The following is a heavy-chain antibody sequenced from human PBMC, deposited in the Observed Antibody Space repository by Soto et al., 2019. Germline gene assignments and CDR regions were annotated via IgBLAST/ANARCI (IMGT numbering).Heavy chain of an antibody. Sequence: GGSLRLSCAASGFPFSSYVMSWVRQAPGKGLEWVSGISGGGNNTFYADSVKGRFTISRDNSKNTLLLQMNSLGAEDTAVYYCAKDSNKYSSSLRGRYFDYWGQGIGVTVS. D-gene: IGHD4-4*01. V-gene: IGHV3-23*01. CDR1: GFPFSSYV. CDR3: AKDSNKYSSSLRGRYFDY. J-gene: IGHJ4*02. CDR2: ISGGGNNT.